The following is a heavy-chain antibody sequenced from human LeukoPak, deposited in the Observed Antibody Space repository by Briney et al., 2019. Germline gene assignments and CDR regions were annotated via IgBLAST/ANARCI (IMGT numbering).Heavy chain of an antibody. D-gene: IGHD3-9*01. CDR2: ISGSGGST. CDR3: AKETTLLRYFDWVKSLIDY. J-gene: IGHJ4*02. CDR1: GFTFSSYA. Sequence: GGSLRLSCAASGFTFSSYAMSWVRQAPGKGLEWVSAISGSGGSTYYADSVKGRFTISRDNSKNTLYLQMNSLRAEDTAVYYCAKETTLLRYFDWVKSLIDYWGQGTLVTVSS. V-gene: IGHV3-23*01.